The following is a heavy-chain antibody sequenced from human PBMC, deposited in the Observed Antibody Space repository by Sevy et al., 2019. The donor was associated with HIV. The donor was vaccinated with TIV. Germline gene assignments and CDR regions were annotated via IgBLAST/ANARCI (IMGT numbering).Heavy chain of an antibody. Sequence: GGSLRLSCAVSKFTVSNNYMTWVRQAPGKGLEWVSTLYDSGAAYYAVSVKGRFTVSRDNSKDTLYLQMNSLRAEDTAVDYCAGTVVLVDGPRNWLDTWGQGTLVTVSS. V-gene: IGHV3-53*01. CDR3: AGTVVLVDGPRNWLDT. J-gene: IGHJ5*02. CDR2: LYDSGAA. D-gene: IGHD2-8*02. CDR1: KFTVSNNY.